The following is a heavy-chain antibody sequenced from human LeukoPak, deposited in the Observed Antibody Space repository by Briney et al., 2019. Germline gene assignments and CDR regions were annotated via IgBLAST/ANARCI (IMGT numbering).Heavy chain of an antibody. Sequence: SETLSLTCAVSGGSISSSNWWSWVRQPPGKGLEWIGEIYHSGSTNYNPSLKSRVTISVDKSKNQFSLKLSSVTAADTAVYYWRSPGDPSGGLDPWGKETLVTVS. CDR2: IYHSGST. J-gene: IGHJ5*02. V-gene: IGHV4-4*02. D-gene: IGHD4-17*01. CDR3: RSPGDPSGGLDP. CDR1: GGSISSSNW.